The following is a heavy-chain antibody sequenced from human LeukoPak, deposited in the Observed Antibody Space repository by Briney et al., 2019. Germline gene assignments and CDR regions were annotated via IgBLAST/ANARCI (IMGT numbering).Heavy chain of an antibody. J-gene: IGHJ4*02. CDR3: ARGFTFGHGAMFDY. Sequence: SETLSLTCTVSGGSISSDDYYWTWMRQPAGKGLEWIRRVRTSGTTDFNPSLKSRVSISLDTSKNQFSLKLTSVTAADTAVYYCARGFTFGHGAMFDYWGQGTLVTVSP. CDR2: VRTSGTT. D-gene: IGHD4-17*01. V-gene: IGHV4-61*02. CDR1: GGSISSDDYY.